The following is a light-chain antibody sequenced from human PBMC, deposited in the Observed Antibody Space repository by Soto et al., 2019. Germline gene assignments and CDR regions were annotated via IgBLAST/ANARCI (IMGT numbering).Light chain of an antibody. CDR1: QSVSNN. J-gene: IGKJ4*01. CDR2: GAS. CDR3: QQYRNWPLT. V-gene: IGKV3-15*01. Sequence: EIEMTQSPATLSVSPGERATLSCRTSQSVSNNLAWYHQKPGQAPRLLIYGASSRATGIPARFSGSGSGTEFTLTISSLQSEDFAVYYCQQYRNWPLTFGGGTKVEIK.